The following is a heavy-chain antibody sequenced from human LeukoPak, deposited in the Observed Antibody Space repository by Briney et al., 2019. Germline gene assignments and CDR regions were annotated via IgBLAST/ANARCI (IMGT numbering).Heavy chain of an antibody. V-gene: IGHV4-39*07. CDR1: SGSINSSGHY. J-gene: IGHJ4*02. Sequence: SETLSLTCTVSSGSINSSGHYWGWVRQPPGKGLEWIGSFYYFGGTYYNPSLKSRVTISVDTSKNQFSLRLSSVTAADTAIYYCARDSRYYYDSSGFDYWGQGTLVTVSS. CDR3: ARDSRYYYDSSGFDY. CDR2: FYYFGGT. D-gene: IGHD3-22*01.